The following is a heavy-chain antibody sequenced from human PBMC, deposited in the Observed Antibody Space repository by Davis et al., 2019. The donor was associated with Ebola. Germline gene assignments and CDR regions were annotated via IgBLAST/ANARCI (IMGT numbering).Heavy chain of an antibody. CDR2: IFPGDSDV. Sequence: KVSCKGSGYSFTSYWIGWVRQMPGKGLEWVGIIFPGDSDVRYSPSFRGLVTISADRSISTAYLQWSSLRASDTAVYYCARQAYNIPYGDFWGQGTLVTVSS. D-gene: IGHD1-14*01. CDR1: GYSFTSYW. CDR3: ARQAYNIPYGDF. J-gene: IGHJ4*02. V-gene: IGHV5-51*01.